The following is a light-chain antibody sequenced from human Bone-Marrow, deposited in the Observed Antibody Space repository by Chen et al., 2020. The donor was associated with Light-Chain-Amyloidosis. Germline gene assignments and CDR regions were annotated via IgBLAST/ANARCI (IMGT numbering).Light chain of an antibody. CDR1: TSDVGAYDY. J-gene: IGLJ1*01. V-gene: IGLV2-14*03. CDR3: AAWDGSLSGYV. Sequence: QSALTQPASVSESPGQSITISCTGTTSDVGAYDYVSWYQQHPGQAPKLIIHDVSNRPSGVSDRFSAAKSGTSAFLAINGLRSEDEAEYYCAAWDGSLSGYVFGTGTKVIVL. CDR2: DVS.